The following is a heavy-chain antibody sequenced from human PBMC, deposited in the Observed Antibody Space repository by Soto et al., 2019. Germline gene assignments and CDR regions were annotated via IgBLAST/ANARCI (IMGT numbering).Heavy chain of an antibody. CDR1: GYTFTGYY. Sequence: GASVKVSCKASGYTFTGYYMHWVRQAPGQGLEWMGWINPNSGGTNYAQKFQGWVTMTRDTSISTAYMELSRLRSDDTAVYYCARDRRAVAGGLVYWGQGTLVTVSS. CDR3: ARDRRAVAGGLVY. D-gene: IGHD6-19*01. J-gene: IGHJ4*02. V-gene: IGHV1-2*04. CDR2: INPNSGGT.